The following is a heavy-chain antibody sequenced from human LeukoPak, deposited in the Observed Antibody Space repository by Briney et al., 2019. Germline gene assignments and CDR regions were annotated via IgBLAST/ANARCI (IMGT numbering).Heavy chain of an antibody. J-gene: IGHJ4*02. D-gene: IGHD3-22*01. CDR3: ARAGFYYYDSSGYYPN. CDR1: RYTFTGYY. CDR2: ISPNSGGT. Sequence: ASVKVSCKASRYTFTGYYMHWVRQAPGQGLEWMGWISPNSGGTNYAQKFQGWVTMTRDTSISTAYMELSRLRSDDTAVYYCARAGFYYYDSSGYYPNWGQGTLVTVSS. V-gene: IGHV1-2*04.